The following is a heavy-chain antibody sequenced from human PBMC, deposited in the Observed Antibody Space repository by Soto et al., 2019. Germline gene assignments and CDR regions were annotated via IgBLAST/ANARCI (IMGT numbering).Heavy chain of an antibody. CDR3: ARHDYLGS. CDR1: GFTFSGND. J-gene: IGHJ4*02. Sequence: GVSLRHSWAASGFTFSGNDMSWVRQAPGRGLEWVSLIYSGSSTYYADSVKGRFTISTDNSKNTLYLQMNSLRAEDTAVYYCARHDYLGSWGQGTLVTVSS. V-gene: IGHV3-66*04. CDR2: IYSGSST.